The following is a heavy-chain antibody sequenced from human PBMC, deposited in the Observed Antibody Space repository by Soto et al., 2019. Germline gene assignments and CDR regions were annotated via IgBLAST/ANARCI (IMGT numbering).Heavy chain of an antibody. J-gene: IGHJ6*02. D-gene: IGHD6-13*01. CDR1: GYTFTNYR. V-gene: IGHV5-51*01. CDR3: ARTRTTSRWAGMDV. CDR2: IYPADSET. Sequence: PGESLKISCKASGYTFTNYRIGWVRQMPGKGLEWMGLIYPADSETTYSPSFQGQVSMSADRSIRSAFLQWSSLKASDAAIYYCARTRTTSRWAGMDVWGQGTTVTVSS.